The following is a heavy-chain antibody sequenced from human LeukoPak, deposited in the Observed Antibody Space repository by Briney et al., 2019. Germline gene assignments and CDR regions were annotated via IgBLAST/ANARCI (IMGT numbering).Heavy chain of an antibody. D-gene: IGHD2-2*01. V-gene: IGHV3-21*06. CDR1: GFTFSSYN. J-gene: IGHJ4*02. CDR2: ISTTSNYI. CDR3: ARAGVCTTTSCDGGIDY. Sequence: GGSLRLSCAASGFTFSSYNMKSVRQAPGKRLEWVSFISTTSNYIYYADSVKGRFTISRDNAKNSLYLQMNSLRGEDAALYYCARAGVCTTTSCDGGIDYWGQGTLVTVSS.